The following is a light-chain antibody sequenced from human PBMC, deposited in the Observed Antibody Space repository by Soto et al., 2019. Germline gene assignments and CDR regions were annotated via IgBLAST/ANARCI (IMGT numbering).Light chain of an antibody. CDR3: QQLHGYPIT. J-gene: IGKJ5*01. CDR1: QSVSSN. CDR2: GAS. Sequence: EIVMTQSPATLSVSPGERATLSCSASQSVSSNLAWYQQTPGQAPRLLIYGASTRATGIPARFSGSGSGTEFTLTISSLQSEDFATYYCQQLHGYPITFGQGTRLEIK. V-gene: IGKV3-15*01.